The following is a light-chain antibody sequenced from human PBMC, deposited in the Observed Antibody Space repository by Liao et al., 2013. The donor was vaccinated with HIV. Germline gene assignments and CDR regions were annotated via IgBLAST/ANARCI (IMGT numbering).Light chain of an antibody. J-gene: IGLJ3*02. V-gene: IGLV3-21*01. CDR2: YDS. CDR3: QSADSSGTYPV. CDR1: NIGSKS. Sequence: SYELTQPPSVSVAPGKTATITCGGDNIGSKSVHWYQQKPGQAPVLVINYDSGRPSGIPERFSGSRSGTTVTLTISGVQAEDEADYYCQSADSSGTYPVFGGGTKLTVL.